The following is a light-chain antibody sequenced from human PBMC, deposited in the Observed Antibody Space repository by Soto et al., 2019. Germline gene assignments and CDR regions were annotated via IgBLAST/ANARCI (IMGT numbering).Light chain of an antibody. CDR3: SSYAGSNKMV. J-gene: IGLJ1*01. CDR1: SGDVGRFNY. CDR2: EVS. Sequence: QSVLTQPPSASVSPGESVTISCTGTSGDVGRFNYVSWYQQHPGKAPKLMIHEVSKRPSGVPDRFSGSKSGNTASLTVSGLQPEDEAEYYCSSYAGSNKMVFGTGTKVTVL. V-gene: IGLV2-8*01.